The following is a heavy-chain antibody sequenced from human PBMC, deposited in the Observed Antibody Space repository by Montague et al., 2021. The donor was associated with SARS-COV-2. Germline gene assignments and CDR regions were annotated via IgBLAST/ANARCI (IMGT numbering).Heavy chain of an antibody. V-gene: IGHV4-59*12. D-gene: IGHD3-9*01. CDR1: GGSINTYS. CDR3: ARTTYFDLPSIYYYVMDV. CDR2: IHYSGST. J-gene: IGHJ6*02. Sequence: SETLSLTCAVSGGSINTYSWSWIRQPPGRGLEWIGYIHYSGSTEYSPSLKSRVTMSIDTSKNQFSLRLNSVTAADTAVYFCARTTYFDLPSIYYYVMDVWGQGTTVTVSS.